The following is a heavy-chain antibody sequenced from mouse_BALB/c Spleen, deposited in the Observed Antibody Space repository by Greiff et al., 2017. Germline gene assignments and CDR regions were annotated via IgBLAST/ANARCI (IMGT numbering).Heavy chain of an antibody. V-gene: IGHV5-6-4*01. CDR2: ISSGGSYT. Sequence: EVMLVESGGGLVKPGGSLKLSCAASGFTFSSYTMSWVRQTPEKRLEWVATISSGGSYTYYPDSVKGRFTISRDNAKNTLYLQMSSLKSEDTAMYYCTRDPGDSYFDYWGQGTTLTVSS. CDR3: TRDPGDSYFDY. CDR1: GFTFSSYT. J-gene: IGHJ2*01. D-gene: IGHD3-3*01.